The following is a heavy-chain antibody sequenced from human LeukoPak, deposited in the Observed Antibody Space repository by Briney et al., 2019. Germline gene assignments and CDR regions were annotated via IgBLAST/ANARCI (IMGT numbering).Heavy chain of an antibody. V-gene: IGHV3-23*01. Sequence: GGSLRLSCAASGFTFSSYAMSWVRQAPGKGLEWVSAISGSGGSTYYADSVKGRFTISRDNSKNTLYLQMNSLRAEDTAVYYCAKGLVAAAGRPRILDYWGQGTLVTVSS. J-gene: IGHJ4*02. CDR3: AKGLVAAAGRPRILDY. CDR1: GFTFSSYA. D-gene: IGHD6-13*01. CDR2: ISGSGGST.